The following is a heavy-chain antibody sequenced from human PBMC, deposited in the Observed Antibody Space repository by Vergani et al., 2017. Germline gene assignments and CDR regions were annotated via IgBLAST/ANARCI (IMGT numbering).Heavy chain of an antibody. Sequence: QVQRVQSGAEVKKPGASVKVSCKASGYTFTGYYMPWVRQAPGKGREWMGWIHPNSGGTNYAQKFPGRDTMTRETSISTAYMELSRLRSEDTAVYYCASSLYSSSSPRTLWRYYYYIDVWGKGTTVTVSS. V-gene: IGHV1-2*02. CDR3: ASSLYSSSSPRTLWRYYYYIDV. J-gene: IGHJ6*03. D-gene: IGHD6-6*01. CDR1: GYTFTGYY. CDR2: IHPNSGGT.